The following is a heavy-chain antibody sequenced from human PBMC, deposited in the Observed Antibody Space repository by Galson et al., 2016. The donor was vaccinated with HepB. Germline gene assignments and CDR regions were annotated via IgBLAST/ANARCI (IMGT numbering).Heavy chain of an antibody. Sequence: SLRLSCAASGFTFSSTAMSWVRQAPGKGLEWVSVISGSGGSTCYADSVKGRFTISRDNSKNTLYLQMNSLRAEDTAVYYCAKGYGLFDYWGQGTLVTVSS. CDR3: AKGYGLFDY. D-gene: IGHD4-17*01. CDR2: ISGSGGST. V-gene: IGHV3-23*01. CDR1: GFTFSSTA. J-gene: IGHJ4*02.